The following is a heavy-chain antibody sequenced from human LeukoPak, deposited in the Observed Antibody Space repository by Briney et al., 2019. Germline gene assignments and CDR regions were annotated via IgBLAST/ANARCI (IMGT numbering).Heavy chain of an antibody. D-gene: IGHD6-19*01. CDR2: VTGTGGST. J-gene: IGHJ4*02. CDR1: GFTFSNYG. Sequence: GGSLSLSCAASGFTFSNYGMSWVRQAPGKGVEWVSAVTGTGGSTYYADSVKGRFTISRDNSKNTLYLQMNSLRGEDTAIYYCAKNGYSSGWYPENWGQGTLVTVSS. CDR3: AKNGYSSGWYPEN. V-gene: IGHV3-23*01.